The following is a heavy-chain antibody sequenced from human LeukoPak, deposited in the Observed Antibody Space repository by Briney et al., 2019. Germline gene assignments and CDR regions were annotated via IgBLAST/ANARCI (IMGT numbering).Heavy chain of an antibody. D-gene: IGHD4-11*01. V-gene: IGHV3-23*01. CDR3: AKLSGDLKYRNYYHYFHMDA. Sequence: RGSLRLSCAASGITFSNSAMSWFRQAPGKGLEWVSTISGSGDFTYSADSVKGRFIISRDNSKNTLYMQMNSLRAEDTAVYYCAKLSGDLKYRNYYHYFHMDAWGKGTTVTVSS. CDR1: GITFSNSA. CDR2: ISGSGDFT. J-gene: IGHJ6*03.